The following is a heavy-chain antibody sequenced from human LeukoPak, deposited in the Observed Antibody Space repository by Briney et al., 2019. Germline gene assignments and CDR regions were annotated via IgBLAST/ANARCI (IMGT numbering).Heavy chain of an antibody. CDR3: ARTRSGGDDAFDI. V-gene: IGHV1-46*01. Sequence: ASVKVSCKASGGTFSSYAISWVRQAPGQGLEWMGIINPSGGSTSYAQKFQGRVTMTRDTSTSTVYMELSSLRSEDTAVYYCARTRSGGDDAFDIWGQGTMVTVSS. J-gene: IGHJ3*02. D-gene: IGHD3-16*01. CDR2: INPSGGST. CDR1: GGTFSSYA.